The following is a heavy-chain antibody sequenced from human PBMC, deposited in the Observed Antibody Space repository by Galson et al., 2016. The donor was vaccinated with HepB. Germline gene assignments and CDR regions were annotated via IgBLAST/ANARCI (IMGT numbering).Heavy chain of an antibody. V-gene: IGHV3-21*01. CDR1: GFTFSTFS. J-gene: IGHJ4*02. D-gene: IGHD2-2*01. Sequence: SLRLSCAASGFTFSTFSMNWVRQAPGKGLEWVSSIRTSSIYTSYADSVKGRFTISRDNAQNSVYLQMNSLRDDDTATYYCARDPGYVFDYWGLGVLVTVSS. CDR2: IRTSSIYT. CDR3: ARDPGYVFDY.